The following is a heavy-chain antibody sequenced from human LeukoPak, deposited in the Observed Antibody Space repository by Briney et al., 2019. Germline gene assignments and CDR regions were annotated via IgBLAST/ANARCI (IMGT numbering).Heavy chain of an antibody. J-gene: IGHJ4*02. CDR1: GFTFSSYA. CDR3: AKDFWSGYYPNY. D-gene: IGHD3-3*01. V-gene: IGHV3-23*01. CDR2: ISDSGDST. Sequence: GGSLRLSCAASGFTFSSYAMNWVRQAPGKGLEWVSSISDSGDSTYYADSVKGRFTVSRDNSKNTLYLQMNSLRAEDTAVYYCAKDFWSGYYPNYWGQGTLVTVSS.